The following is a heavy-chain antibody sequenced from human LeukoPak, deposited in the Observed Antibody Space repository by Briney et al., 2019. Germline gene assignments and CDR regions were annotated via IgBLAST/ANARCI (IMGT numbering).Heavy chain of an antibody. D-gene: IGHD3-10*01. CDR3: ATLPRDRGPQNVTLDY. Sequence: GGSLRLSCEASGFSFSSYAMHWVRQAPGKGLEYVSAISSNGGSTYYADSVKGRFTISRDNSKNTLYLQMNSLRAEDTAVYYCATLPRDRGPQNVTLDYWGQGTLVTVSS. J-gene: IGHJ4*02. V-gene: IGHV3-64*02. CDR2: ISSNGGST. CDR1: GFSFSSYA.